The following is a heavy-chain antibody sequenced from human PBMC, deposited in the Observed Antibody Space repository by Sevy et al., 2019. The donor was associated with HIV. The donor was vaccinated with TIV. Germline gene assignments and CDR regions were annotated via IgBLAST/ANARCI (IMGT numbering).Heavy chain of an antibody. J-gene: IGHJ6*02. Sequence: GGSLRLSCAASGFTLSPYSMEWVRQAPGKGLEWVSHISSSSNIIYYAVSVKGRFTVSRDNAKNSLYLRMDSLRDEDTAVYYCARDAMRVGNSNYYYGMDVWGQGTTVTVSS. CDR2: ISSSSNII. CDR1: GFTLSPYS. V-gene: IGHV3-48*02. D-gene: IGHD2-2*01. CDR3: ARDAMRVGNSNYYYGMDV.